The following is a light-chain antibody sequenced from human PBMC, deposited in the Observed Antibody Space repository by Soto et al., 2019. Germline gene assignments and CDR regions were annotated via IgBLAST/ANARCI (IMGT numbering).Light chain of an antibody. Sequence: QLVLTQSSSASASLGSSVKLTCTLSSGHSSYIIAWHQQQPGQAPRYLMKLEGSGSYNKGSGVPDRFSGSSSGADRYLTISHLQFEDEADYYCETWDSNTRVFGGGTKLTVL. J-gene: IGLJ3*02. V-gene: IGLV4-60*02. CDR2: LEGSGSY. CDR1: SGHSSYI. CDR3: ETWDSNTRV.